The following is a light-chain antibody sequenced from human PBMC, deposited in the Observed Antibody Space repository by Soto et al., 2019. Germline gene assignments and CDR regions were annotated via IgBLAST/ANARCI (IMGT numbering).Light chain of an antibody. CDR3: QSYDSSLSGWV. V-gene: IGLV1-40*01. J-gene: IGLJ3*02. CDR1: SSNIGAGYD. Sequence: QSVLTQPPSVSGAPGQRVTISCTGSSSNIGAGYDVHWYQQLPGTAPKLLIYGNSNRPSGVPDRCSGSKSGTSASLAITGLQADDEADDYCQSYDSSLSGWVFGGGTKLTVL. CDR2: GNS.